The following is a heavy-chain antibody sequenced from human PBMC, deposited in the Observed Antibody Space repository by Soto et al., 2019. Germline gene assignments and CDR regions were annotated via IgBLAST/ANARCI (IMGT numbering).Heavy chain of an antibody. D-gene: IGHD6-19*01. Sequence: QVQLVESGGGVVQPGRSLRLSCAASGFTFSSYAMHWVRQAPGKGLEWVAVISYDGSNKYYADSVKGRFTISRDNSKNTLYLQMNSLRAEDTAVYYCARDRWCSGWYPLDYWGQGTLVTVSS. J-gene: IGHJ4*02. CDR3: ARDRWCSGWYPLDY. CDR2: ISYDGSNK. CDR1: GFTFSSYA. V-gene: IGHV3-30-3*01.